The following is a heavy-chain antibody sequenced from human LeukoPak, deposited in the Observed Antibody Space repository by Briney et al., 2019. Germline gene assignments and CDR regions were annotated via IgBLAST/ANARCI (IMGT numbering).Heavy chain of an antibody. D-gene: IGHD6-19*01. Sequence: PSETLSLTCTVSGGSISSGSYYWSWIRQPAGKGLEWIGRIYTSGSTNYNPSLKSRVTMSVDTSKNQFSLKLSSVTAADTAVYYCARQDDSSGWYFDYWGQGTLVTVSS. CDR2: IYTSGST. CDR3: ARQDDSSGWYFDY. V-gene: IGHV4-61*02. CDR1: GGSISSGSYY. J-gene: IGHJ4*02.